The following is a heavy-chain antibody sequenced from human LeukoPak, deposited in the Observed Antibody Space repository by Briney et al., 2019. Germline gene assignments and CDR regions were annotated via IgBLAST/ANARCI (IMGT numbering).Heavy chain of an antibody. CDR3: AKTQRFGIVGATGAFDI. CDR2: ISSSGSTI. J-gene: IGHJ3*02. CDR1: GFTFSDYY. Sequence: GGSLRLSCAASGFTFSDYYMSWIRQAPGKGLEWVSYISSSGSTIYYADSVKGRFTISRDNSKNALYLQMNSLRAEDTAVYYCAKTQRFGIVGATGAFDIWGQGTMVAVSS. D-gene: IGHD1-26*01. V-gene: IGHV3-11*01.